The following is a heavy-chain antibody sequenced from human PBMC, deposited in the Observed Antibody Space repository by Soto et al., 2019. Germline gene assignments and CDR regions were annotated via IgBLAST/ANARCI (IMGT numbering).Heavy chain of an antibody. CDR2: ISSSSSTI. V-gene: IGHV3-48*02. J-gene: IGHJ4*02. D-gene: IGHD6-19*01. CDR3: PRKRIAVAGSGIDY. CDR1: GLYFVGYG. Sequence: GPQRPWSAVSGLYFVGYGANWVSPSTGKGLEWVSYISSSSSTIYYADSVKGRFTISRDNAKNSLYLQMNSLRDEDTAVYYCPRKRIAVAGSGIDYWGQGTLVNLSS.